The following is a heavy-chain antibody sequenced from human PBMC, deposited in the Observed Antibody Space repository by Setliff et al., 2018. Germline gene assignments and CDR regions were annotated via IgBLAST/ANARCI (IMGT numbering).Heavy chain of an antibody. D-gene: IGHD3-10*01. J-gene: IGHJ3*02. CDR1: GYTLTELS. CDR3: ATGGLLWFVELSGGAFDI. Sequence: ASVKVSCKVSGYTLTELSMHWVRQAPGKGLEWMGGFDPEDGETIYAQKFQGRVTMTEDTSTDTAYMELSSLRSEDTAVCYCATGGLLWFVELSGGAFDIWGQGTMVTVSS. CDR2: FDPEDGET. V-gene: IGHV1-24*01.